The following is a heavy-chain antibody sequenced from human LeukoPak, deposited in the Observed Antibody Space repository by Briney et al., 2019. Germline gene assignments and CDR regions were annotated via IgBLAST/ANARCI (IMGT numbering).Heavy chain of an antibody. V-gene: IGHV3-21*01. D-gene: IGHD6-19*01. CDR3: ATTTGIAVEDY. CDR2: ISRSSYI. J-gene: IGHJ4*02. Sequence: GGSLRLSCAASGFTFSSYSMNWVRQAPGKGLEWVSSISRSSYIYYADSVKGRFTISRDNAKNSLYLQMNSLRAEDTAVYYCATTTGIAVEDYWGQGTLVTVSS. CDR1: GFTFSSYS.